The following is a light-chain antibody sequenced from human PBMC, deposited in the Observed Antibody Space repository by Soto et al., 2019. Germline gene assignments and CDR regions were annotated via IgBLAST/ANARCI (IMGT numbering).Light chain of an antibody. V-gene: IGKV1-5*03. Sequence: DIQMTQSPSTLSASVGDRVTITCRASQSISSWLAWYQQKPGKAPKLLIYMASSLESGVPSRFSGSGSGTEFTLTISSLQPDDFAAYFCQQYNSSPFTFGHGTKVDIK. CDR2: MAS. CDR1: QSISSW. J-gene: IGKJ3*01. CDR3: QQYNSSPFT.